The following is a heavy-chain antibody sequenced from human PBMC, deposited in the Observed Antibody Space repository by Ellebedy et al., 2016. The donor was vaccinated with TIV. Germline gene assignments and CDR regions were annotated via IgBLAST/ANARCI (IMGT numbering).Heavy chain of an antibody. Sequence: GESLKISCAASRFFFSQYAMHWVRQAPGKGLEWLAVISYDGSLTNYADAVKGRFTISRDNSKNMVYLQMNSLRAEDTAVYYCASGGYYYESSGYHFRGVFQHWGQGTLVTVPS. D-gene: IGHD3-22*01. J-gene: IGHJ1*01. CDR2: ISYDGSLT. CDR1: RFFFSQYA. CDR3: ASGGYYYESSGYHFRGVFQH. V-gene: IGHV3-30*14.